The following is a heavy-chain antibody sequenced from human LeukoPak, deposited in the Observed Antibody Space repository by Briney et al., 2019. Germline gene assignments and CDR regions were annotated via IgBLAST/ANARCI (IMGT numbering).Heavy chain of an antibody. V-gene: IGHV1-2*02. CDR3: SRDVWSGYYGAFDI. CDR1: GYTFTGYY. Sequence: ASVKVSCKASGYTFTGYYMHWVRQAPGQGREWMGWINPNSGGTNYAQKFQGRVTMTRDTSISTAYMELSRLRSDDTAVYYCSRDVWSGYYGAFDIWGQGTMVTVS. D-gene: IGHD3-3*01. CDR2: INPNSGGT. J-gene: IGHJ3*02.